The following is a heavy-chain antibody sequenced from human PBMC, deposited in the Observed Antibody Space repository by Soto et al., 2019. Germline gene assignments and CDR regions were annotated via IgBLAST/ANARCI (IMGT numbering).Heavy chain of an antibody. CDR1: GGTFSSYA. CDR2: IIPIFGTA. Sequence: VKVSCKASGGTFSSYAISWVRQAPGQGLEWMGGIIPIFGTANYAQKFQGRVTITADESTSTAYMELSSLRSEDTAVYYCARGGTYYYDSSGYTADYWGQGTLVTVSS. CDR3: ARGGTYYYDSSGYTADY. D-gene: IGHD3-22*01. J-gene: IGHJ4*02. V-gene: IGHV1-69*01.